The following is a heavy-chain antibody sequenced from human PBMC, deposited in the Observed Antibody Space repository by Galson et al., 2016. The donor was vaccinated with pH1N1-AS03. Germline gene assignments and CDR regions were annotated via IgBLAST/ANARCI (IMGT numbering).Heavy chain of an antibody. CDR3: STGLLWFDFFEF. CDR2: IKSKTHGGTT. CDR1: GFSFTNVW. V-gene: IGHV3-15*01. Sequence: SLRLSCAASGFSFTNVWMNWVRQVPGKGLEWVGRIKSKTHGGTTVYAAPVKGRFTISRDDSKNMVYLQMNSLKTEDTAVYYCSTGLLWFDFFEFWGPGTLVTVSS. J-gene: IGHJ4*02. D-gene: IGHD2-21*02.